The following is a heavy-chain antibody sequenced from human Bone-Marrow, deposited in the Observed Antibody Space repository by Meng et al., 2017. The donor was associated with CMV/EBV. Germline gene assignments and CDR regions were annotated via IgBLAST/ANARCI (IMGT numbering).Heavy chain of an antibody. D-gene: IGHD2-2*01. CDR1: GFTFSNYA. CDR3: AKDKYGSSSSCYR. Sequence: GGSLRLSCAASGFTFSNYAMDWVRQAPGKGLEWVAFIRYDGSNKYYADSVKGRFTISRDNSKNTLYLQMNSLRAEDTAVYYCAKDKYGSSSSCYRWGKGTLVTRLL. J-gene: IGHJ4*02. CDR2: IRYDGSNK. V-gene: IGHV3-30*02.